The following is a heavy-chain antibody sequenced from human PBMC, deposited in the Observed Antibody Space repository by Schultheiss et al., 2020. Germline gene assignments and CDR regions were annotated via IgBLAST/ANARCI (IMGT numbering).Heavy chain of an antibody. V-gene: IGHV1-46*01. CDR3: ARRGSRGAFDI. D-gene: IGHD6-19*01. CDR2: INPSGGST. J-gene: IGHJ3*02. Sequence: GSVKVSCKASGYTFTSYYMHWVRQAPGQGLEWMGIINPSGGSTSYAQKFQGRVTMTRDTSTSTVYMELSSLRSEDTAVYYCARRGSRGAFDIWGQGTMVTVSS. CDR1: GYTFTSYY.